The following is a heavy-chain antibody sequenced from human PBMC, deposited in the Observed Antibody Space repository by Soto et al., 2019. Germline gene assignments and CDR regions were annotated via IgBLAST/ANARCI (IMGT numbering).Heavy chain of an antibody. Sequence: PSETLSLTCTVSGGSISSGGYYWSWIRQHPGKGLEWIGYIYYSGSTYYNPSLKSRVTISVDTSKNQFSLKLSSVTAADTAVYYCARASGIVVVPAATHNWFDPWGQGTLVTVSS. V-gene: IGHV4-31*03. CDR1: GGSISSGGYY. CDR2: IYYSGST. D-gene: IGHD2-2*01. CDR3: ARASGIVVVPAATHNWFDP. J-gene: IGHJ5*02.